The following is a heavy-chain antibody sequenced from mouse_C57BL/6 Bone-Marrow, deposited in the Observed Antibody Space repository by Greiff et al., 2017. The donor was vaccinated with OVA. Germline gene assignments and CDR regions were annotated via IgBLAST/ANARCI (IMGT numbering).Heavy chain of an antibody. D-gene: IGHD1-1*01. J-gene: IGHJ4*01. CDR2: ISYDGSN. CDR3: ARGLGSSYAMDY. CDR1: GYSITSGYY. V-gene: IGHV3-6*01. Sequence: VQLKESGPGLVKPSQSLSLTCSVTGYSITSGYYWNWIRQFPGNKLEWMGYISYDGSNNYNPSLKNRISITRDTSKNQFFLKLNSVTTEDTATYYCARGLGSSYAMDYWGQGTSVTVSS.